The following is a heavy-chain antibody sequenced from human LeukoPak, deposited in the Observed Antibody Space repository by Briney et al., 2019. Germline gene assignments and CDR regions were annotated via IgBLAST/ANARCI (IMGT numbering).Heavy chain of an antibody. J-gene: IGHJ4*02. V-gene: IGHV1-69*04. D-gene: IGHD5-18*01. CDR2: IIPILGIE. CDR1: GGTFISYA. Sequence: SVKVSCKGSGGTFISYAISWVRQAPGQGLEWMGRIIPILGIENYAQKFQRIVTITADKSTSTAYMELSSLRSEDTAVYYCARESDTGFDYWVQGTLVTVSS. CDR3: ARESDTGFDY.